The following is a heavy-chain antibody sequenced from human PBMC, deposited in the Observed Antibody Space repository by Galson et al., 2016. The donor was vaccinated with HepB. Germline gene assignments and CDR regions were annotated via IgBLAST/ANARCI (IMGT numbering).Heavy chain of an antibody. Sequence: SVKVSCAASGFILTDYAMYWGRQVPGQGLEWMGWINTNTVNPTYAQSLTGRVVFSLDTSVNTAYMEIRSLKTEDSAVYYCARVVSMVRGVIKEGFDIWGQGTMVTVSS. CDR3: ARVVSMVRGVIKEGFDI. V-gene: IGHV7-4-1*02. CDR1: GFILTDYA. CDR2: INTNTVNP. J-gene: IGHJ3*02. D-gene: IGHD3-10*01.